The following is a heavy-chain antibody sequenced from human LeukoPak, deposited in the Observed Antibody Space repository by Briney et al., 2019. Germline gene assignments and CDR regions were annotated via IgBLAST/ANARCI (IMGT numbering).Heavy chain of an antibody. CDR1: GGSISSSDYY. D-gene: IGHD2-8*01. Sequence: SETLSLTCTVSGGSISSSDYYWGWIRQPPGKGLEWIGNIYYTGSTSYNSSLKSRVTISIDTSKNQFSLQLSSVTAADMAVYFCARENYCTNGVCWAFDPWGQGTLVTVSS. CDR2: IYYTGST. J-gene: IGHJ5*02. CDR3: ARENYCTNGVCWAFDP. V-gene: IGHV4-39*07.